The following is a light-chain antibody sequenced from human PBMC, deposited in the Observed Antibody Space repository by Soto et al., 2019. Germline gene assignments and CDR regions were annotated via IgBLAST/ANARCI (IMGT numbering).Light chain of an antibody. CDR3: QQSYNTPLT. V-gene: IGKV1-39*01. J-gene: IGKJ4*01. CDR2: TAS. CDR1: QNIATY. Sequence: DIQMTQSPSSLSASVGDRVTITCRASQNIATYLNWYQQTPGKAPKLLIYTASTLQSGVPSRFSGSGSGTDFTLTISRLQPEDFATFYCQQSYNTPLTFGGGTKVEI.